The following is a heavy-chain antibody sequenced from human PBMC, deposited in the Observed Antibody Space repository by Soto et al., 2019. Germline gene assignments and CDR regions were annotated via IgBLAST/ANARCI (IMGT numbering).Heavy chain of an antibody. Sequence: QVQLQESGPGLVKPSETLSLTCTVSGGSISSYYWSWIRQPPGKGLEWIGYIYYSGSTNYNPSLKSRVTISVDTSKNQFSLKLSSVTAADTAVYYCARHEGGIAVAVGYWGQGTLVTVSS. CDR2: IYYSGST. V-gene: IGHV4-59*08. D-gene: IGHD6-19*01. CDR1: GGSISSYY. J-gene: IGHJ4*02. CDR3: ARHEGGIAVAVGY.